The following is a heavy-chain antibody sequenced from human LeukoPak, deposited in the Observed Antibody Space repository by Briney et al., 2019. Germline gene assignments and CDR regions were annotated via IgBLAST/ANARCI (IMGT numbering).Heavy chain of an antibody. D-gene: IGHD3-10*01. CDR1: GGSISSYY. CDR2: IYYSGST. J-gene: IGHJ6*02. Sequence: PSETLSLTCTVSGGSISSYYWSWIRQPPGKGLEWIGYIYYSGSTNYNPSLKSRVTISVDTSKNQFSLKLSSVTAADTAVYYCARLRFGEFPYYYGMDVWGQGTTVTVSS. V-gene: IGHV4-59*12. CDR3: ARLRFGEFPYYYGMDV.